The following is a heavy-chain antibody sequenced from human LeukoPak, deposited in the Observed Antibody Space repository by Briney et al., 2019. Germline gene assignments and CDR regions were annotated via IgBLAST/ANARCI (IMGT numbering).Heavy chain of an antibody. V-gene: IGHV3-53*04. D-gene: IGHD6-13*01. CDR1: GFTVSDNY. Sequence: TGGSLRLSCAASGFTVSDNYVNWVRQAPGKGLEWVSIIYSDGTTYYADSVKGRFTISRHNSRNTLYLKLNSLRTEDTAVYYCARGTTAGLFYWGQGTLATVSS. J-gene: IGHJ4*02. CDR3: ARGTTAGLFY. CDR2: IYSDGTT.